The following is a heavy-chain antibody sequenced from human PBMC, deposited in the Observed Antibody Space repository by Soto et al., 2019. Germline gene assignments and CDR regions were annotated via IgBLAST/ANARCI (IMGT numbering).Heavy chain of an antibody. CDR1: QFSFSSYW. CDR3: VREPWGFSGTWYDY. V-gene: IGHV3-74*01. J-gene: IGHJ4*02. CDR2: INHDGSKT. Sequence: GGSLRLSCAASQFSFSSYWMHWVRQVPGKGPAWVSRINHDGSKTEYADSVKGRFTISRDNTNNTLYLQMNSLRVEDTAMYYCVREPWGFSGTWYDYWGQGTLVTVSS. D-gene: IGHD6-13*01.